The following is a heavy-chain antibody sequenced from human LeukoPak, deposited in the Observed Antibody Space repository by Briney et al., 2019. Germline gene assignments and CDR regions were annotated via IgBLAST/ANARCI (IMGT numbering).Heavy chain of an antibody. CDR2: IYYSGST. V-gene: IGHV4-38-2*02. J-gene: IGHJ4*02. CDR3: ARVSSRYDSSGYPTFDY. CDR1: GYSISSGYF. D-gene: IGHD3-22*01. Sequence: PSETLSLTCNVSGYSISSGYFWGWIRQPPGKGLEWIGSIYYSGSTYYNPSLKSRVTISVDTSKNQFSLKLSSVTAADTAVYYCARVSSRYDSSGYPTFDYWGQGTLVTVSS.